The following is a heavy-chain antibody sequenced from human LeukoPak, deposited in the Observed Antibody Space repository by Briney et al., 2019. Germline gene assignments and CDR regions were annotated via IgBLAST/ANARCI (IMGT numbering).Heavy chain of an antibody. CDR1: GFTLSSYS. CDR3: ASHGPNYYDSIYDY. D-gene: IGHD3-22*01. V-gene: IGHV3-48*04. CDR2: ISSSGSTI. J-gene: IGHJ4*02. Sequence: GGSLRLSCEASGFTLSSYSMNWVRQAPGKGLEWVSYISSSGSTIYYADSVKGRFTISRDNAKNSLYLQMNSLRAEDTAVYYCASHGPNYYDSIYDYWGQGTLVTVSS.